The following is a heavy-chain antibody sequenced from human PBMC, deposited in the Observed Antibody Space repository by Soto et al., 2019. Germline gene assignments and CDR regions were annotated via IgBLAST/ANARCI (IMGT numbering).Heavy chain of an antibody. V-gene: IGHV3-74*01. CDR3: ARDLRGYCSSTSCYAFHYFDY. D-gene: IGHD2-2*01. CDR1: GFTFSSYA. Sequence: GGSLRLSCAASGFTFSSYAMSWVRQAPGKGLVWVSRIYSDGSSTSYADSVKGRFTISRDNAKNTLYLQMNSLRAEDTAVYYCARDLRGYCSSTSCYAFHYFDYWGQGTLVTVSS. J-gene: IGHJ4*02. CDR2: IYSDGSST.